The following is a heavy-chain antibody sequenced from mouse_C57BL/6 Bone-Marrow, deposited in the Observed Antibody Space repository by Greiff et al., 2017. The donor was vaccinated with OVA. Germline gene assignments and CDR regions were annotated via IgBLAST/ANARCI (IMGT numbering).Heavy chain of an antibody. D-gene: IGHD2-2*01. J-gene: IGHJ1*03. CDR3: ARGRLLYGYRNWYFDV. CDR1: GYAFSSSW. V-gene: IGHV1-82*01. CDR2: IYPGDGDT. Sequence: QVQLQQSGPELVKPGASVKISCKASGYAFSSSWMNWVKQRPGKGLEWIGRIYPGDGDTNYNGKFKGKDTLTADESSSTAYMQLSSLTSEDSAVYFCARGRLLYGYRNWYFDVWGTGTTVTVSS.